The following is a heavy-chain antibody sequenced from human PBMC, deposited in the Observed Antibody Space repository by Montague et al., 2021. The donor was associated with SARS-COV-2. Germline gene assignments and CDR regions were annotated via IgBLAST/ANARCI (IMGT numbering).Heavy chain of an antibody. D-gene: IGHD3-22*01. CDR1: GGSFSDSH. Sequence: SETLSLTCAVYGGSFSDSHWSWIRQPPGKGLEWIGEINQSGSTKYNPSLKSRATISVDTSKNQFSLKLSSLTAADTAVYYCARGQSGITMIVVGILGVEFYFDNWGQGTLVTASS. V-gene: IGHV4-34*01. CDR3: ARGQSGITMIVVGILGVEFYFDN. J-gene: IGHJ4*02. CDR2: INQSGST.